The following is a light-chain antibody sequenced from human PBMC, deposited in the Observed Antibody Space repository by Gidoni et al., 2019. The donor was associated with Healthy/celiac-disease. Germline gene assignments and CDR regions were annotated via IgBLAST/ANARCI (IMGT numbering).Light chain of an antibody. V-gene: IGKV1-5*01. Sequence: DIQMTQAPSTLSASVGDRVTITCRASQSISSWLAWYQQKPGKAPKLLIYDASSLESGVPSRFCGSGSGTEFTLTISSLQPDDFATYYCQQYNSYPYTFGQGTKLEIK. J-gene: IGKJ2*01. CDR2: DAS. CDR3: QQYNSYPYT. CDR1: QSISSW.